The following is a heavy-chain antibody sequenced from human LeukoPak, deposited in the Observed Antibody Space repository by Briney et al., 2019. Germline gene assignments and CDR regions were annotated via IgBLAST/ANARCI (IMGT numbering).Heavy chain of an antibody. J-gene: IGHJ5*02. V-gene: IGHV1-69*13. D-gene: IGHD5-24*01. CDR3: ARAFPDGYMPRPFDP. CDR2: IIPIFGTA. Sequence: SVKVSCKASGGTFSSYAISWVRQAPGQGLEWMGGIIPIFGTANYAQKFQGRVTITADESTSTAYMELSSLRSEDAAVYYCARAFPDGYMPRPFDPWGQGTLVTVSS. CDR1: GGTFSSYA.